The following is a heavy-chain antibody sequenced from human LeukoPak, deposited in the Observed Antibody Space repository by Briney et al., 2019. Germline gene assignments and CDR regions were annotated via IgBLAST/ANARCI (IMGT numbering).Heavy chain of an antibody. J-gene: IGHJ6*03. CDR1: GFSISSGYY. Sequence: SETLSLTCTVSGFSISSGYYWGWIRQPPGKGLEWIGSIYHSGSTYCNPSLKSRVTISVDTSKNQFSLNLNSVTAADTAVYYCARVSSSPYYYYYYYMDVWGKGTTVTVSS. CDR3: ARVSSSPYYYYYYYMDV. D-gene: IGHD6-6*01. V-gene: IGHV4-38-2*02. CDR2: IYHSGST.